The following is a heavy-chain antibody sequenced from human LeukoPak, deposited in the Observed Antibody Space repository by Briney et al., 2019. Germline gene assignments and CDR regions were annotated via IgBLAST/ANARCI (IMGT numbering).Heavy chain of an antibody. CDR1: GFTFRSYS. CDR2: ISSSSSYI. J-gene: IGHJ4*02. D-gene: IGHD3-3*01. Sequence: GGSLRLSCAASGFTFRSYSMNWVRQAPGKGLEWVSCISSSSSYIDYADSVKGRFTISRDNAKTSLYLQMNSLRAEDTAVYYCARVPDYDFWSGYARFDYWGQGTLVTVSS. CDR3: ARVPDYDFWSGYARFDY. V-gene: IGHV3-21*01.